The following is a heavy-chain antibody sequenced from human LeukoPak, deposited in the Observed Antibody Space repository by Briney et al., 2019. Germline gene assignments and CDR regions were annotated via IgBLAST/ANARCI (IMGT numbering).Heavy chain of an antibody. CDR1: GGSFSGYY. Sequence: PSETLSLTCAVYGGSFSGYYWSWIRQPPGKGLEWIGEINHSGSTNYNPSLKSRVTISVDTSKNQFSLKLSSVTAADTAVYYCAREERYSGYDYPFDYWGQGTLVTVSS. V-gene: IGHV4-34*01. CDR3: AREERYSGYDYPFDY. CDR2: INHSGST. D-gene: IGHD5-12*01. J-gene: IGHJ4*02.